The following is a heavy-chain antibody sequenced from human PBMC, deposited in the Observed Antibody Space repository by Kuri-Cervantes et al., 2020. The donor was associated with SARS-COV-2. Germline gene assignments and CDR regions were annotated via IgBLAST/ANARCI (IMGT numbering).Heavy chain of an antibody. D-gene: IGHD3-22*01. CDR3: ARDYYYDSSGYYYRFDY. CDR2: IFPTFGTA. J-gene: IGHJ4*02. CDR1: GGTLSSYS. V-gene: IGHV1-69*06. Sequence: SVKISCKASGGTLSSYSICWVRQAPGQGLEWMGGIFPTFGTANYAQKFQGRVTITADKSTSTAYIELSRLRSEDTAVYNCARDYYYDSSGYYYRFDYWGQGTLVTVSS.